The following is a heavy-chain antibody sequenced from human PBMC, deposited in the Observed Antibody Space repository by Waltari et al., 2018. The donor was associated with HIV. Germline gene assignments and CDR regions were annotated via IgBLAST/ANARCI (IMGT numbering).Heavy chain of an antibody. CDR1: GFTFSSYW. D-gene: IGHD2-15*01. Sequence: EVQLLESGGGLVQPGGSLRLSCAASGFTFSSYWMHWVRQAPGKGLVWVSRRNGDGSSTAYADSVKGRFTISRDNAKNRLYLQVNSLRAEDTAVYYCARGFRVGCSDATCYSHYWGQGTLVTVSS. CDR2: RNGDGSST. CDR3: ARGFRVGCSDATCYSHY. V-gene: IGHV3-74*01. J-gene: IGHJ4*02.